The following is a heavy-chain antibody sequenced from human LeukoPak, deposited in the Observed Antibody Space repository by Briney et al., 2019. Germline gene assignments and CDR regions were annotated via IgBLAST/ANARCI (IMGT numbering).Heavy chain of an antibody. Sequence: SVTVSCKASGGTFSSYAISWVRQAPGQGLEWMGGIIPIFGTANYAQKFQGRVTITADESTSTAYMELSSLRSEDTAVYYCARSGYYDFWRGPARFDYWGQGTLVTVSS. V-gene: IGHV1-69*13. D-gene: IGHD3-3*01. CDR2: IIPIFGTA. J-gene: IGHJ4*02. CDR3: ARSGYYDFWRGPARFDY. CDR1: GGTFSSYA.